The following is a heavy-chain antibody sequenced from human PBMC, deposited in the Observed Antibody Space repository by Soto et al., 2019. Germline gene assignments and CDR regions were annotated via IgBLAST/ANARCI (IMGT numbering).Heavy chain of an antibody. CDR1: GFTFSSYS. J-gene: IGHJ4*02. D-gene: IGHD3-16*02. CDR2: ISSSSSTI. Sequence: GGSLRLSCAASGFTFSSYSMNWVRQAPGKGLEWVSYISSSSSTIYYADSVKGRFTISRDNAKNSLYLQMNSLRAEDTAVYYCARESIELYYDYIWGSYRAKIFDYWGQGTLVTVSS. V-gene: IGHV3-48*01. CDR3: ARESIELYYDYIWGSYRAKIFDY.